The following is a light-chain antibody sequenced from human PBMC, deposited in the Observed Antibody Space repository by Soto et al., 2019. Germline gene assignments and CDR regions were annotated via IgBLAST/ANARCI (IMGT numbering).Light chain of an antibody. CDR2: RAS. V-gene: IGKV3-20*01. J-gene: IGKJ1*01. CDR3: QKFRNWPWT. CDR1: QSLSGNY. Sequence: DIVLTQSPGTLSLSPGERATLSCSASQSLSGNYLAWYQQKPGQAHRVLIYRASIRATGISDRFSGSGSGTEFTLTISSLQSEEFAVYYCQKFRNWPWTVGQGTKVDIK.